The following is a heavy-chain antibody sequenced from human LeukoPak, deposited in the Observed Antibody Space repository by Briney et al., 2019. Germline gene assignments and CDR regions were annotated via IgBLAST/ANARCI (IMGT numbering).Heavy chain of an antibody. CDR1: GFTVSSHY. J-gene: IGHJ4*02. D-gene: IGHD3-22*01. V-gene: IGHV3-66*01. CDR3: ATLRSSGTSAHFDY. Sequence: PGGSLRLSCAVSGFTVSSHYMSWVRQAPGKGLEWVSVIYTGGGTYYADSVKGRFTIFRDNSKNTLHLQMHRLRAEDTAVYYCATLRSSGTSAHFDYWGKGTLVTVSS. CDR2: IYTGGGT.